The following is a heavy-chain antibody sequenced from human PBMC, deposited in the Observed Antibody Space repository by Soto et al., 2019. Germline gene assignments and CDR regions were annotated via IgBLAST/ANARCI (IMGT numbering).Heavy chain of an antibody. D-gene: IGHD3-9*01. Sequence: PSETLSLTCTVSGGSISSYYWSWIRQPPGKGLEWIGYIYYSGSTNYNPSLKSRVTISVDTSKNQFSLKLSSVTAADTAVYYCARARVRGYYDILTGYSDWGQGTLVTVSS. CDR1: GGSISSYY. CDR3: ARARVRGYYDILTGYSD. CDR2: IYYSGST. V-gene: IGHV4-59*01. J-gene: IGHJ4*02.